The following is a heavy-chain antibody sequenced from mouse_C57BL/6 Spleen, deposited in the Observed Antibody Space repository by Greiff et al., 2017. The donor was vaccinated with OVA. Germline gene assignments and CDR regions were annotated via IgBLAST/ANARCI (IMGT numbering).Heavy chain of an antibody. CDR2: IYPGSGST. CDR1: GYTFTSYW. V-gene: IGHV1-55*01. Sequence: QVQLQLPGAELVKPGASVKMSCKASGYTFTSYWITWVKLRPGQGLERIGDIYPGSGSTNYNEKFKSKATLTVDTSSSTAYMQRSSLTSGDAAVYYCAREGGTLDYWGQGTTLTVSA. J-gene: IGHJ2*01. CDR3: AREGGTLDY.